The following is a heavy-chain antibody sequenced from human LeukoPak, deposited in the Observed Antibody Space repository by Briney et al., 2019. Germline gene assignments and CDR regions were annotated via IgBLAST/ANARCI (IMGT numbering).Heavy chain of an antibody. CDR1: GFTFSTYA. CDR2: LKYDGSKT. J-gene: IGHJ4*02. Sequence: QSGGSLRLSCAASGFTFSTYALHWVRQAPGKGLEWVAALKYDGSKTHYADSVKGRFTISRDNSKDTLYLQMNSLRADDTAVYYCARDAHSGSFYAYFDDWGQGTLVTVSS. CDR3: ARDAHSGSFYAYFDD. D-gene: IGHD1-26*01. V-gene: IGHV3-30-3*01.